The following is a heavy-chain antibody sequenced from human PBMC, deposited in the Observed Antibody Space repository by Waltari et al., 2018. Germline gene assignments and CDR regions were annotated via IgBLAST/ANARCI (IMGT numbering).Heavy chain of an antibody. CDR3: AKVPPPFGSDAFDI. CDR2: IYIGGST. Sequence: EVQLLESGGGLVQPGGSLRLSCAASGFTFSSYAMSWVRQAPGKGLEWVSVIYIGGSTYYADSVKGRFTISRDNSKNTLYLQMNSLRAEDTAVYYCAKVPPPFGSDAFDIWGQGTMVTVSS. V-gene: IGHV3-23*03. D-gene: IGHD3-16*01. CDR1: GFTFSSYA. J-gene: IGHJ3*02.